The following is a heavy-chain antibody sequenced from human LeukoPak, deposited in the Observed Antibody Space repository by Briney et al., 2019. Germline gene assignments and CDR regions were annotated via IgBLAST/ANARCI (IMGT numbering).Heavy chain of an antibody. CDR1: GGSISSSNW. J-gene: IGHJ4*02. D-gene: IGHD3-10*01. CDR3: ARVIVMVRGVIQSHYFDY. V-gene: IGHV4-4*02. Sequence: SETLSLTCAVSGGSISSSNWWSWVRQPPGKGLEWIGEIYHSGSTNYNPSLKSRVTISVDKSKNQFSLKLSSVTAADTPVYYCARVIVMVRGVIQSHYFDYWGQGTLVTVSS. CDR2: IYHSGST.